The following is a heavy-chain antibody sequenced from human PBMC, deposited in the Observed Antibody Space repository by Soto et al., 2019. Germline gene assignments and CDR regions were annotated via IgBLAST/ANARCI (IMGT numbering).Heavy chain of an antibody. CDR1: GFTFDDYA. V-gene: IGHV3-9*01. D-gene: IGHD3-10*01. J-gene: IGHJ4*02. CDR2: ISWNSGSI. CDR3: AKDAITMVRGVGLDY. Sequence: EVQLVESGGGLVQPGRSLRLSCAASGFTFDDYAMHWVRQAPGKGLEWVSGISWNSGSIGYADSVKGRFTISRDNAKNSLYLQMNSLRAEDTALYYCAKDAITMVRGVGLDYWGQGTLVTVSS.